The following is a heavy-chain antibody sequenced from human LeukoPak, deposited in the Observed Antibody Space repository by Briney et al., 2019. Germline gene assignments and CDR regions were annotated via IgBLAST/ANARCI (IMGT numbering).Heavy chain of an antibody. V-gene: IGHV3-64*02. D-gene: IGHD6-13*01. CDR2: ISSNGDST. CDR1: GFTFSSYA. Sequence: GGSLRLSCAASGFTFSSYAMHWVRQAPGKGLEYVSSISSNGDSTYYADSVKGRFTISRDNSKNTPYLQMNSLRAEDTAVYYCARGHSSSWYWFDPWGQGTLVTVSS. CDR3: ARGHSSSWYWFDP. J-gene: IGHJ5*02.